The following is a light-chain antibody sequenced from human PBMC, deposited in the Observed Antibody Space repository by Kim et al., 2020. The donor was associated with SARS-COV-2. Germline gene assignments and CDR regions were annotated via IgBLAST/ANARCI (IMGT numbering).Light chain of an antibody. Sequence: ASVGDGVTITGRASQGIRNDLGWYQQTPGKAPNLLIYAASNLQSVVPSRFSGSGSGTDFTLTISSLQPEDFATYYCLQDYTYPRTFGQGTKVDIK. CDR2: AAS. CDR3: LQDYTYPRT. CDR1: QGIRND. V-gene: IGKV1-6*01. J-gene: IGKJ1*01.